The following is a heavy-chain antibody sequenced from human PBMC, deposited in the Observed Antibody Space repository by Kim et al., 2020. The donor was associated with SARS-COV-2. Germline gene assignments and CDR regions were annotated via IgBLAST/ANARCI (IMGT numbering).Heavy chain of an antibody. D-gene: IGHD6-19*01. CDR2: LYSGGST. V-gene: IGHV3-66*01. CDR1: GFTVSSNY. CDR3: ARGDGSGWYNFWFDP. J-gene: IGHJ5*02. Sequence: GGSLRLSCAASGFTVSSNYMTWVRQAPGKGLEWVSVLYSGGSTYYADSVKGRFTISRDNSKNTLYLQLNSLRAGDTAVYYCARGDGSGWYNFWFDPWGQGTLVTVSS.